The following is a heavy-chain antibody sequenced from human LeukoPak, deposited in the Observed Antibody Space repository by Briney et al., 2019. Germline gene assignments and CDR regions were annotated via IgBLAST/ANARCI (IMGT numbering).Heavy chain of an antibody. CDR1: GYSISSGYY. CDR3: ARDHEYCSTTSCSDY. V-gene: IGHV4-38-2*02. J-gene: IGHJ4*02. CDR2: IYHSGST. D-gene: IGHD2-2*01. Sequence: PSETLSLTCTVSGYSISSGYYWGWIRQPPGKGLEWIGSIYHSGSTYYNPSLKSRVTISVDTSKNQFSLKLSSVTAADTAVYYCARDHEYCSTTSCSDYWGQGTVVTVSS.